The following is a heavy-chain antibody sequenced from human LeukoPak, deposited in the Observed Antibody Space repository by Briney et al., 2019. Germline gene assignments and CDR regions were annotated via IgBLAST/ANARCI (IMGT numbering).Heavy chain of an antibody. J-gene: IGHJ5*02. CDR1: GFTFSSYA. V-gene: IGHV3-23*01. D-gene: IGHD3-3*01. CDR3: AKGFLEWLRFDP. Sequence: GGSLRLSCAASGFTFSSYAMSWVRQAPGKGLEWVSAISGSGGSTYYADSVKGWFTISRDNSKNTLYLQMNSLRAEDTAVYYCAKGFLEWLRFDPWGQGTLVTVSS. CDR2: ISGSGGST.